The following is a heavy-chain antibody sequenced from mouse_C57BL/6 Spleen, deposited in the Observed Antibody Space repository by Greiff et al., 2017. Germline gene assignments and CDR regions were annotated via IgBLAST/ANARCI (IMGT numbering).Heavy chain of an antibody. CDR2: INPYNGGT. V-gene: IGHV1-19*01. CDR3: AGGEDGYYFAWFAY. J-gene: IGHJ3*01. Sequence: VQLQQSGPVLVKPGASVKMSCKASGYTFTDYYMNWVKQSHGKSLEWIGVINPYNGGTSYNQKFKGKATLTVDKSSSTAYMELNSLTSEDSAVYYCAGGEDGYYFAWFAYWGQGTLVTVSA. D-gene: IGHD2-3*01. CDR1: GYTFTDYY.